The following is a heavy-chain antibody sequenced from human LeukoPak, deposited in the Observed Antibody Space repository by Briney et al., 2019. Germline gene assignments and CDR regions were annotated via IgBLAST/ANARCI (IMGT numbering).Heavy chain of an antibody. D-gene: IGHD2-2*01. CDR3: ARDIVVVPAAMSYEYFQH. CDR1: GFTFSSYG. Sequence: HPGGSLRLSCSASGFTFSSYGMHWVRQAPAKGLEWVAVIWYDGTNKYYADSVKGRFTISRDNAKNSLYLQMNSLRAEDTAVYYCARDIVVVPAAMSYEYFQHWGQGTLVTVSS. J-gene: IGHJ1*01. CDR2: IWYDGTNK. V-gene: IGHV3-33*01.